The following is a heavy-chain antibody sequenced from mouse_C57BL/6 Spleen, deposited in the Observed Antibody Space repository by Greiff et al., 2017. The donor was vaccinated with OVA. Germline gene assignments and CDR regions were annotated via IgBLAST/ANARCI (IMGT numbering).Heavy chain of an antibody. D-gene: IGHD1-1*01. CDR1: GYAFSSYW. Sequence: VQLQQSGAELVKPGASVKISCTASGYAFSSYWMNWVKQRTGKGLEWIGQIYPGDGDTNYNGKFKGKSTMTADKSSSTSYIQLSILTSEDSAVYFCARFITAGEGYFDYWGQGTTLTVSS. J-gene: IGHJ2*01. CDR2: IYPGDGDT. CDR3: ARFITAGEGYFDY. V-gene: IGHV1-80*01.